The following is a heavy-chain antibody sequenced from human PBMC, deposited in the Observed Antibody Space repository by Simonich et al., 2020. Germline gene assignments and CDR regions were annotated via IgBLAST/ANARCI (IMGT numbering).Heavy chain of an antibody. V-gene: IGHV4-34*01. CDR1: GGSFSGYY. CDR2: INHSGTT. CDR3: ASRRGNYYYYGMDV. J-gene: IGHJ6*02. Sequence: QVQLQQWGAGLLKPSETLSLTCAVYGGSFSGYYWSWIHHPPGKGLEWIGEINHSGTTNDNPSLKSRVTISVDTAKNQFSLKLSSVTAADTAVYYCASRRGNYYYYGMDVWGQGTTVTVSS. D-gene: IGHD4-17*01.